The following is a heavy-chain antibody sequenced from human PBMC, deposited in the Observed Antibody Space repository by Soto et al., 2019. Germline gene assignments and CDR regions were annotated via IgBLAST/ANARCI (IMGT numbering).Heavy chain of an antibody. J-gene: IGHJ4*02. Sequence: QLQLQESGPGLVKPSETLSLTCTVSGGSVSSSSYYWGWSRQPPGKGLECIGSIYYSGSTYYNPSLKSRLTIFVDTSKNQFSLKLSSVTAADTAVYYCARYDGGPFDNWGQGTLVTVSS. V-gene: IGHV4-39*01. CDR1: GGSVSSSSYY. CDR2: IYYSGST. CDR3: ARYDGGPFDN. D-gene: IGHD4-17*01.